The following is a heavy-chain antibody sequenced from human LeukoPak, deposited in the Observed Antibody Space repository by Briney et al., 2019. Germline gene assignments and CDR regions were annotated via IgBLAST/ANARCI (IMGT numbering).Heavy chain of an antibody. CDR2: ISTSGST. V-gene: IGHV4-4*07. CDR3: ARGASGSSLSGFDI. D-gene: IGHD1-26*01. Sequence: PSETLSLTCTVSGGSISNYYWNWIRQPAGKGLQWTGHISTSGSTNYSPSLKSRVTMSIGTSKNQFSLNLSSVTAADTAVYYCARGASGSSLSGFDIWGQGTMVTVSS. CDR1: GGSISNYY. J-gene: IGHJ3*02.